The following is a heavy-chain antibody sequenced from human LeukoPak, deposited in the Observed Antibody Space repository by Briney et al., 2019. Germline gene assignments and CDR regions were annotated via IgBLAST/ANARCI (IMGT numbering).Heavy chain of an antibody. V-gene: IGHV3-21*01. J-gene: IGHJ4*02. CDR3: ARAGTWLYFDY. Sequence: GGSLRLSCAASGFTFSSYSMNWVRQAPGKGLEWVSSISSGSSYIYYADSVKGRFTISRDDAKNSLYLQMNSLRAEDTAVYYCARAGTWLYFDYWGQGTLVTVSS. D-gene: IGHD6-13*01. CDR1: GFTFSSYS. CDR2: ISSGSSYI.